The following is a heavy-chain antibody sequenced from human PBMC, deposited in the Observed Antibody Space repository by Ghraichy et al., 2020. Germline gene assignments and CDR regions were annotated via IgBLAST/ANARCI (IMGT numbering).Heavy chain of an antibody. CDR1: GGSISSYY. Sequence: LSLTCTVSGGSISSYYWSWIRQPPGKGLEWIGYIYYSGSTNYNPSLKSRVTISVDTSKNQFSLKLSSVTAADTAVYYCAGGDGGGSPDAFDIWGQGTMVTVSS. D-gene: IGHD3-16*01. CDR2: IYYSGST. V-gene: IGHV4-59*01. J-gene: IGHJ3*02. CDR3: AGGDGGGSPDAFDI.